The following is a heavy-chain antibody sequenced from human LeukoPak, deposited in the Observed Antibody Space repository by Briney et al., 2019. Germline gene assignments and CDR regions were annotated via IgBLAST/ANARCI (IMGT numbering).Heavy chain of an antibody. J-gene: IGHJ6*03. CDR3: ASPVEILPSAPWDYYMDV. V-gene: IGHV3-48*03. Sequence: GSLRLSCAASGFIFSSYEMHWVRQAPGKGLEWVACIGSSGSTKYYAESVRGRFTISRDNAKNSLYLQMSNLRADDTAIYYCASPVEILPSAPWDYYMDVWGKGTTVTVSS. D-gene: IGHD2/OR15-2a*01. CDR2: IGSSGSTK. CDR1: GFIFSSYE.